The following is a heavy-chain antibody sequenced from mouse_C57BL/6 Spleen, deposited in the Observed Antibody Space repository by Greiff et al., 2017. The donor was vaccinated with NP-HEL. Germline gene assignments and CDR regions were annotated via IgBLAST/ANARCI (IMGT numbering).Heavy chain of an antibody. V-gene: IGHV1-42*01. Sequence: EVKLVESGPELVKPGASVKISCKASGYSFTGYYMNWVKQSPEKSLEWIGEINPSTGGTTYNQKFKAKATLTVDKSSSTAYMQLKSLTSEDSAVYYCARWGTTAVDYWGQGTTLTVSS. CDR3: ARWGTTAVDY. CDR1: GYSFTGYY. D-gene: IGHD1-2*01. CDR2: INPSTGGT. J-gene: IGHJ2*01.